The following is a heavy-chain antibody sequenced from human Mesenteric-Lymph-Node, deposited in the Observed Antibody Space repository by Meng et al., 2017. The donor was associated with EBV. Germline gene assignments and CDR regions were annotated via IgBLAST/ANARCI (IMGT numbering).Heavy chain of an antibody. CDR1: GASISSGGYY. V-gene: IGHV4-30-4*01. CDR2: IFYGGYT. J-gene: IGHJ2*01. D-gene: IGHD1-1*01. CDR3: ARMEFTYSWYFDL. Sequence: HLAEAGPGVAKPSETLSLTCTVSGASISSGGYYWNGIRQSPGKGLELIGYIFYGGYTYYNLSLKSRVTISVDVSKNQFSLKLTSVTAADTAVYYCARMEFTYSWYFDLWGRGILVTVSS.